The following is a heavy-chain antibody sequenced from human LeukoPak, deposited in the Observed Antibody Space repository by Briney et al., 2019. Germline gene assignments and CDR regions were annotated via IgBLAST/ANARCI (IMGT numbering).Heavy chain of an antibody. D-gene: IGHD4-23*01. CDR1: GYSFTSYW. J-gene: IGHJ4*02. CDR2: SYPGDSDT. Sequence: GASLQISCKGSGYSFTSYWIGRVRQLPGKGLEGMGISYPGDSDTRYSPSFQGQITISADKSISTAYLQWSSLKASDTAMYYCAREGGWDYGGKRSLDYWGQGTLVTVSS. V-gene: IGHV5-51*01. CDR3: AREGGWDYGGKRSLDY.